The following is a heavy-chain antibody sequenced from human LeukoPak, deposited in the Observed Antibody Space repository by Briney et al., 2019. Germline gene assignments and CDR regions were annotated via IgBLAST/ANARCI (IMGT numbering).Heavy chain of an antibody. Sequence: GGSLRLSCAASGFTFSNYGMFWVRQAPGKGLEWVAVIWSDGGKKYYIDSVKGRFTISRDDSKDTLYLQMNSLRAEDTAVYYCATGYDSSGYYSFDYWGQGTLVTVSS. V-gene: IGHV3-33*01. CDR2: IWSDGGKK. CDR3: ATGYDSSGYYSFDY. J-gene: IGHJ4*02. CDR1: GFTFSNYG. D-gene: IGHD3-22*01.